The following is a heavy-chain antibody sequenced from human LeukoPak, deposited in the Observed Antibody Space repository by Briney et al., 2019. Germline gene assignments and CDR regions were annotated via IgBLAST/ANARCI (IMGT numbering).Heavy chain of an antibody. J-gene: IGHJ4*02. D-gene: IGHD3-9*01. CDR1: GFTFSNAW. V-gene: IGHV3-15*01. CDR2: INSKTDGATT. CDR3: PTQAFTGNGLSDY. Sequence: GGCLRLSCAASGFTFSNAWMSWVRQAPGKGLEWVGCINSKTDGATTDYAATVEGRFTISRDDSNDTLYLQMNSLKTEDTAVYYCPTQAFTGNGLSDYWGQGTLVTVPS.